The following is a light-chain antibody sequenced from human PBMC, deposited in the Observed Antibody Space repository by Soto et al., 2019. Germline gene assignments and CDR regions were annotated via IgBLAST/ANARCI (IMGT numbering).Light chain of an antibody. CDR2: ENK. Sequence: QSVLTQPPSVSAAPGQKVTISFSGSSSKNGNNYVSWYQQLPGTTPKLLIYENKKRPSRIPDRFSSSKSGTSATLGITGLQTGDEADYYCGTWDSSLSAGGVFGTGTKVTVL. CDR1: SSKNGNNY. V-gene: IGLV1-51*02. CDR3: GTWDSSLSAGGV. J-gene: IGLJ1*01.